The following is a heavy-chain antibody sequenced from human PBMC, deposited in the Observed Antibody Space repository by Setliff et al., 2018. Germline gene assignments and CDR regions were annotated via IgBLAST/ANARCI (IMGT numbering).Heavy chain of an antibody. Sequence: GGSLRLSCAASGFTFSSYSMNWVRQAPGKGLEWVSSISSNSLYMYYADSVKGRFTISRDNAKNTLFLQMKSLRAEDTAVYYCATNPRKGRSGGYYYDDPYYFYMDVWGKGTTVTVSS. J-gene: IGHJ6*03. CDR3: ATNPRKGRSGGYYYDDPYYFYMDV. D-gene: IGHD3-22*01. V-gene: IGHV3-21*01. CDR2: ISSNSLYM. CDR1: GFTFSSYS.